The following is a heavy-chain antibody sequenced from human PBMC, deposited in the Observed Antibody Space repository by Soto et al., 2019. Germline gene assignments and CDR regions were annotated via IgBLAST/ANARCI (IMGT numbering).Heavy chain of an antibody. CDR1: GGSISGGDYC. J-gene: IGHJ5*02. CDR3: ATCYTVNNWFDP. D-gene: IGHD2-2*02. CDR2: IYYSGST. Sequence: SETLSLTCTVSGGSISGGDYCWSWIRQPPGKGPEWIGYIYYSGSTYYNPSLKSRVTISVDTSKNQFSLKLSSVTAADTAVYYCATCYTVNNWFDPWGQGTLVTVSS. V-gene: IGHV4-30-4*01.